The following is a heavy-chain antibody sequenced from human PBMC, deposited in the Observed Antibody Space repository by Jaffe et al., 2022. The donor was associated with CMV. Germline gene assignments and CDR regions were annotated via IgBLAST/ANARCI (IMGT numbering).Heavy chain of an antibody. J-gene: IGHJ4*02. CDR1: GFTFSDYY. Sequence: QVQLVESGGGLVKPGGSLRLSCAASGFTFSDYYMSWIRQAPGKGLEWVSYISSSSSYTNYADSVKGRFTISRDNAKNSLYLQMNSLRAEDTAVYYCAKVDTAMAYYFDYWGQGTLVTVSS. V-gene: IGHV3-11*06. CDR2: ISSSSSYT. CDR3: AKVDTAMAYYFDY. D-gene: IGHD5-18*01.